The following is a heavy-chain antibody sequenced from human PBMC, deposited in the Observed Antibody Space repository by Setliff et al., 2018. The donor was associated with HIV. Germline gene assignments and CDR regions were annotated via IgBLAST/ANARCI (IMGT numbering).Heavy chain of an antibody. V-gene: IGHV4-39*01. CDR1: GGSISSSSYY. CDR2: IYYSGTT. D-gene: IGHD3-10*01. Sequence: SETLSLTCTVSGGSISSSSYYWGWIRQPPGKGLEWIATIYYSGTTYYNPSLKSRLTISVDTSKNHFSLKLSSVTAADTAVYYCARQRRYGYYYGSGSLDYFDYWGQGTRVTVS. J-gene: IGHJ4*02. CDR3: ARQRRYGYYYGSGSLDYFDY.